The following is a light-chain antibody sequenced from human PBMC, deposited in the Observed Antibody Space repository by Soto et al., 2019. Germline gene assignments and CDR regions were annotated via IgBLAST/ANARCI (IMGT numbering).Light chain of an antibody. CDR1: SSDVGGYNY. Sequence: QSVLTQPRSVSGSPGQSVTISCTGTSSDVGGYNYVSWYQQHPGKAPKLMIYDVSKRPSGVPDRFSGSKSRNTASLTISGLQAEDEADYYCCSYAGSYTGVFGGGTKVTVL. J-gene: IGLJ3*02. CDR2: DVS. CDR3: CSYAGSYTGV. V-gene: IGLV2-11*01.